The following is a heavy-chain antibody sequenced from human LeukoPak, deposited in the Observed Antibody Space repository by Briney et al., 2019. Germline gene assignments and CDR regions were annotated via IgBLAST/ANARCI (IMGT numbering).Heavy chain of an antibody. D-gene: IGHD3-22*01. J-gene: IGHJ6*02. CDR3: AREYYYDSSGYYTGYYYYGMDV. Sequence: PGGSLRLSCAASGFTFSSYWMHWVRQAPGKGLVWVSRINSDGSSTSYADSVKGRFTISRDNAKNTLYLQMNSLGAEDTAVYYCAREYYYDSSGYYTGYYYYGMDVWGQGTTVTVSS. CDR1: GFTFSSYW. CDR2: INSDGSST. V-gene: IGHV3-74*01.